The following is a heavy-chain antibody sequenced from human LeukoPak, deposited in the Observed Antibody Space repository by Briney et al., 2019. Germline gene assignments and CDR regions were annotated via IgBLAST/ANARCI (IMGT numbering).Heavy chain of an antibody. D-gene: IGHD1-14*01. CDR3: VRPNMGPTKDPLSGIWYFDL. CDR1: GYSFTTFW. V-gene: IGHV5-51*01. Sequence: GESLKISCEGSGYSFTTFWIGWVRQMPGKGLEWMGIIYPTDSDTRYSPSFQGQVTISADKSISTAYLQWSGLKASDTAMYYCVRPNMGPTKDPLSGIWYFDLWGRGTLVTVSS. J-gene: IGHJ2*01. CDR2: IYPTDSDT.